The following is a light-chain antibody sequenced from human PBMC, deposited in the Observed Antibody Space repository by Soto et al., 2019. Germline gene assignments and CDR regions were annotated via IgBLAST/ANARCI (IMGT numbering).Light chain of an antibody. CDR1: QSVSSH. CDR3: QQYGNSPPLT. CDR2: GAS. Sequence: EIVFTQSPGTLSFSPGERATLSFRASQSVSSHLAWYQQRPGQAPRLLIYGASSRATGIPDRFSGSGAGTDFTLTISRLEPEDFALYYCQQYGNSPPLTFGGGTKVDIK. V-gene: IGKV3-20*01. J-gene: IGKJ4*01.